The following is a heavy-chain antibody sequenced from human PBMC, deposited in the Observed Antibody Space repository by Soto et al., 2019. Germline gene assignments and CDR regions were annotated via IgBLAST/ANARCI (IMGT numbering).Heavy chain of an antibody. D-gene: IGHD4-4*01. CDR1: GFTYSDYY. V-gene: IGHV3-11*01. J-gene: IGHJ6*02. Sequence: QVKMVQSGGGLVKPGGSLRLSCSGSGFTYSDYYMSWIRQAPGKGLEWVAYISSDGDTRYYGDSVKGRFSISRDNSKKSVYLQMNRLRADDTAIYYCARDTLTTRGYYYGLDVWGQGTTVSVSS. CDR2: ISSDGDTR. CDR3: ARDTLTTRGYYYGLDV.